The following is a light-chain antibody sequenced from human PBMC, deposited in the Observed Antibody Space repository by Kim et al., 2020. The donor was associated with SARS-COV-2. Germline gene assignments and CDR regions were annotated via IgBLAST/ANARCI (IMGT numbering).Light chain of an antibody. V-gene: IGLV6-57*03. J-gene: IGLJ3*02. CDR2: EDN. CDR3: QSYDSSMKV. CDR1: SGSSASNY. Sequence: GKTVTISCTRSSGSSASNYVQWYQQRPGSAPTTVVYEDNHRPSGVPDRFSGSIDSSSNSASLTISGLKTEDEADYYCQSYDSSMKVFGGGTQLTVL.